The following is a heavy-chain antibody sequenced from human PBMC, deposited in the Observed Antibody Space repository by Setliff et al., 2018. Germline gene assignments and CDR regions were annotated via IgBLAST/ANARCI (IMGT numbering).Heavy chain of an antibody. V-gene: IGHV4-59*12. J-gene: IGHJ4*02. CDR3: ARRETYYNFWSGYYAY. CDR1: GGSISTYY. Sequence: SETLSLTCTVSGGSISTYYWSWIRQPPGKGLEWIGYIYYSGTTNYNPSLKSRVTISVDTSKNQFSLKLSSVTAADTAVYYCARRETYYNFWSGYYAYWGQGTLVTVSS. CDR2: IYYSGTT. D-gene: IGHD3-3*01.